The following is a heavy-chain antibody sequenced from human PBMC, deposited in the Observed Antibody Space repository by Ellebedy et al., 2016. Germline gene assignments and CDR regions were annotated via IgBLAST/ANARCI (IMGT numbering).Heavy chain of an antibody. D-gene: IGHD3-16*01. J-gene: IGHJ6*02. CDR2: IRSGGTDT. Sequence: GESLKISCAASGFTFRTYSMNWVRQAPGKGLEWVSSIRSGGTDTDYADSVRGRFTISRDNAKNTLYLQVSSLRAEDTAVYYCARSWGVQFERNHFYGLDVWGQGTTVTVSS. CDR3: ARSWGVQFERNHFYGLDV. CDR1: GFTFRTYS. V-gene: IGHV3-21*01.